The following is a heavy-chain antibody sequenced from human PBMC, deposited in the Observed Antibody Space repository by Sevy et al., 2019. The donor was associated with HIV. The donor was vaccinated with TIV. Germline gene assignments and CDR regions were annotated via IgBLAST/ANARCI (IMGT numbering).Heavy chain of an antibody. CDR1: GFTFSSLS. CDR3: AATSGTWGDAFDL. J-gene: IGHJ3*01. V-gene: IGHV3-48*01. D-gene: IGHD2-15*01. CDR2: FGIDGTTK. Sequence: GGSLRLSCEASGFTFSSLSMSWVRQAPGKGLEWVSYFGIDGTTKHYAESMKGRFTISRDNAKNSLYLEINSLRAEDTAVYDCAATSGTWGDAFDLWGQGTMVTVSS.